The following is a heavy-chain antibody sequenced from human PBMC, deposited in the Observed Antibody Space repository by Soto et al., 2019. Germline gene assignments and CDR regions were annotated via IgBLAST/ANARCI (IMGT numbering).Heavy chain of an antibody. CDR2: INHSGST. CDR1: GGSFRGYY. Sequence: SETLSLTCAVYGGSFRGYYWSWIRQPPGKGLEWIGEINHSGSTNYNPSLKSRVTISVDTSKNQFSLKLSSVTAADTAVYYCARAGENSGYSDYWGQGTLVTVSS. J-gene: IGHJ4*02. D-gene: IGHD3-22*01. V-gene: IGHV4-34*01. CDR3: ARAGENSGYSDY.